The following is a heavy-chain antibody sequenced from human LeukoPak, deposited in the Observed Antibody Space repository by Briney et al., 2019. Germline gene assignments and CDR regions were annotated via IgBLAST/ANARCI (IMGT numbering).Heavy chain of an antibody. D-gene: IGHD4-23*01. CDR2: IYTSGST. J-gene: IGHJ4*02. Sequence: SETLSLTCTVSGGSISSGSYYWSWIRQPAGKGLEWIGRIYTSGSTNYNPSLKSRVIVSVDTSKNQFSLKLYSVTAADTAVYYCARGYGGNSGYWGQGTLVTVSS. V-gene: IGHV4-61*02. CDR3: ARGYGGNSGY. CDR1: GGSISSGSYY.